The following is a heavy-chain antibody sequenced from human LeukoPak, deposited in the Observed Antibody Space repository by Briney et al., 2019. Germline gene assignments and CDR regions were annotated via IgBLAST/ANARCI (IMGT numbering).Heavy chain of an antibody. V-gene: IGHV3-23*01. CDR1: GFTINKYG. J-gene: IGHJ4*02. D-gene: IGHD2-2*01. Sequence: GGSLRLSCVVSGFTINKYGMSWVRQAPGRGLQWVSSININGDATGYADSVKGRFTISRDNSRNTLYLQMNSLRVEDTAVYYCAKEIRPNAQWGRGTLVTVSS. CDR2: ININGDAT. CDR3: AKEIRPNAQ.